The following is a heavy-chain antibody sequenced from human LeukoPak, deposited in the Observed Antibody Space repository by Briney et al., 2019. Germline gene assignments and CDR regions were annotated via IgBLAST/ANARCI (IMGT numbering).Heavy chain of an antibody. D-gene: IGHD5-12*01. J-gene: IGHJ5*01. CDR1: GGSISNSGHY. Sequence: SETLSLTCTVSGGSISNSGHYWGWIRQPPGKGLEWIGSIKYSGTTNYNPALQSRVTISVDTSKKQFSLRLSSVTAADTAVYHCARHFDSPGFSPYEDRFDSWRQGTLVTVSS. CDR2: IKYSGTT. CDR3: ARHFDSPGFSPYEDRFDS. V-gene: IGHV4-39*01.